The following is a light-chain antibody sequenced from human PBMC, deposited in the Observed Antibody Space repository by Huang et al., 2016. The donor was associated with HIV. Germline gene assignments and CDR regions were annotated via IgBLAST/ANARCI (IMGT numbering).Light chain of an antibody. CDR3: QQSYSTPPMYT. V-gene: IGKV1-39*01. J-gene: IGKJ2*01. CDR1: QSISSY. CDR2: AAS. Sequence: DIQMTQSPSSLSASVGDRVTITCRASQSISSYLNWYKQKPGKAPKLLIYAASSLQSWVPSMFSGSGSGTDFTLTISSLQPEDFATYYCQQSYSTPPMYTFGQGTKLEIK.